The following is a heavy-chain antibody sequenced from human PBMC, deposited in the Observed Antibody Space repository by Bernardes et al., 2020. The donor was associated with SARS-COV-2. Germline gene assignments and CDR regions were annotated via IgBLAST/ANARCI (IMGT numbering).Heavy chain of an antibody. J-gene: IGHJ5*02. CDR2: ISITGGTT. CDR1: GFTFSTYA. CDR3: AKGEYYGSGKPNWFDP. Sequence: GGSLRLSCAASGFTFSTYAMSWVRQAPGKGLEWVSSISITGGTTYYADSVKGRFTISRDNSKNTLFLQMSSLRAEDTAVYHCAKGEYYGSGKPNWFDPWGQGTQVTVSS. V-gene: IGHV3-23*01. D-gene: IGHD3-10*01.